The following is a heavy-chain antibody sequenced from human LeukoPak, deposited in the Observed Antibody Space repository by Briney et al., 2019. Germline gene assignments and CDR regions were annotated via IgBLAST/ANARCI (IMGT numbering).Heavy chain of an antibody. CDR1: GGSISGYY. V-gene: IGHV4-4*07. Sequence: SETLSLTCTVSGGSISGYYWSWIRQPAGKGLEWIGRMSTSGNTNYIPSLVSRVTMSVDTSKNQFSLNLSSVTAADTAVYYCARESGSMRWFDPWGQGTLVTVSS. CDR2: MSTSGNT. J-gene: IGHJ5*02. CDR3: ARESGSMRWFDP. D-gene: IGHD6-25*01.